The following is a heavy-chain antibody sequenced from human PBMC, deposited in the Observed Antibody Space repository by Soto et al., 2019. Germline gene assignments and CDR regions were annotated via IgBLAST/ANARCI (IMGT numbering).Heavy chain of an antibody. D-gene: IGHD3-22*01. Sequence: SETRSRTWTVSGGSISSGGYYWSWIRQHPGKVLEWIGYIYYSGSTYYNPSLKSRVTISVDTSKNQFSLKLSSVTAADTAVYYCARSIVVVRDPYYYYGMDVWGQGTTVTVSS. CDR1: GGSISSGGYY. J-gene: IGHJ6*02. V-gene: IGHV4-31*02. CDR3: ARSIVVVRDPYYYYGMDV. CDR2: IYYSGST.